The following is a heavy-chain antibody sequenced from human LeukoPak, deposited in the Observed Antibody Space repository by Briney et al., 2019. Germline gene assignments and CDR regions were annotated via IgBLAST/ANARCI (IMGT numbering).Heavy chain of an antibody. Sequence: SQTLSLTCAISGDSVSSNSAACNWIRQSPSRGLEWLGRTYYRSKWYNDYAVSVKSRININPDTSKNQFSLQLNSVTPEDTAVYYCARSEGGAGTTRFDPWGQGTLVIVSS. CDR3: ARSEGGAGTTRFDP. V-gene: IGHV6-1*01. D-gene: IGHD1-7*01. CDR1: GDSVSSNSAA. CDR2: TYYRSKWYN. J-gene: IGHJ5*02.